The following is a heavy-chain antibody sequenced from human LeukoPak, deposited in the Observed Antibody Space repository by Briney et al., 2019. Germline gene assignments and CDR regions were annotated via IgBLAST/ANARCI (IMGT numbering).Heavy chain of an antibody. J-gene: IGHJ4*02. CDR2: INGDGSST. CDR1: EFTFW. Sequence: PGGSLRLSCAASEFTFWMHWVRQAPGKGLVWVSQINGDGSSTGYADSVKGRFTISRDNAKNTLYLQMNSLRAEDTAVYYCGNLDWGQGTLVTVSS. CDR3: GNLD. V-gene: IGHV3-74*01.